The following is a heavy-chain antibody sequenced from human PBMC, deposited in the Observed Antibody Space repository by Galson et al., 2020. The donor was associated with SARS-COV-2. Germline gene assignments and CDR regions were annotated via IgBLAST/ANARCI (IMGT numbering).Heavy chain of an antibody. CDR2: ISYDGANK. J-gene: IGHJ3*02. Sequence: LSLTCAASGFTFSAYAMHWVRQTPGMELEWETLISYDGANKFYADSVKGRFTISRDNSKNTLYLQMNSLRAEDTAVYYCARDETRSFDMWGQGTVVTVSS. CDR1: GFTFSAYA. V-gene: IGHV3-30*01. CDR3: ARDETRSFDM.